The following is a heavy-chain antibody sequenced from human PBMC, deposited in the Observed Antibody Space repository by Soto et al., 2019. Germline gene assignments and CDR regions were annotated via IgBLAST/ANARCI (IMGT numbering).Heavy chain of an antibody. Sequence: EGQLLESGGGLVQPGGSLRLSCAASGYTFSTYAMNWVRQAPGNGLEWVSAISGSGGSIHYADSVKGRFTISRDISKNTLYLQMNSLRDEDPAVYHCVKGYWKGDVWGQGTTVTVSS. V-gene: IGHV3-23*01. CDR2: ISGSGGSI. J-gene: IGHJ6*02. D-gene: IGHD1-1*01. CDR1: GYTFSTYA. CDR3: VKGYWKGDV.